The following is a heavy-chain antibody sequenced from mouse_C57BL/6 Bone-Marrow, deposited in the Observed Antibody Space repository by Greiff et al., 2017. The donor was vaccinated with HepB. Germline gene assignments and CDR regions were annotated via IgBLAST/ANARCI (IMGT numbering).Heavy chain of an antibody. CDR2: IDPETGGT. D-gene: IGHD1-1*01. CDR3: TRSDYYGSSYAMDY. CDR1: GYTFTDYE. J-gene: IGHJ4*01. Sequence: QVQLQQSGAELVRPGASVTLSCKASGYTFTDYEMHWVKQTPVHGLEWIGAIDPETGGTAYNQKFKGKAILTADKSSSTAYMELRSLTSEDSAVYYCTRSDYYGSSYAMDYGGQGTSVTVSS. V-gene: IGHV1-15*01.